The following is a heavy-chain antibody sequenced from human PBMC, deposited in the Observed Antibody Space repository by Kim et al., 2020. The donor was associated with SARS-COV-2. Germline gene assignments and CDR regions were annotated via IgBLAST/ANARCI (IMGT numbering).Heavy chain of an antibody. Sequence: ADSGKGRVTIYRDNAKNTLYLQRNSRRAEDTAVYYCEKGVVRYFDWLHYWGQGTLVTVSS. D-gene: IGHD3-9*01. J-gene: IGHJ4*02. CDR3: EKGVVRYFDWLHY. V-gene: IGHV3-23*01.